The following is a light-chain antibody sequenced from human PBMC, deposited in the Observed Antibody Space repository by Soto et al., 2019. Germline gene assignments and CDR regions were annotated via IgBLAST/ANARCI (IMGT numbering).Light chain of an antibody. CDR2: AAS. J-gene: IGKJ2*01. CDR1: QSVSVH. CDR3: QQSYITPYT. Sequence: DIQMTQSPSSLSASVGDTVTITCRASQSVSVHLNWYQQKPGKVPKLLIYAASNLQSGVPSSFSGSGSETDFALTSISLQPEDFATYYCQQSYITPYTFGPGTKLQIK. V-gene: IGKV1-39*01.